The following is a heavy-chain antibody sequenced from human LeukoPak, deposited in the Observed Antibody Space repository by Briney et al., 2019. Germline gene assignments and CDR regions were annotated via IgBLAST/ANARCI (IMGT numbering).Heavy chain of an antibody. V-gene: IGHV1-69*05. CDR3: ARMVTDSSGYYFGYFDY. J-gene: IGHJ4*02. D-gene: IGHD3-22*01. Sequence: ASVNVSCKASGGTFSSYAISWVRQAPGQGLEWMGRIIPIFGTANYAQKFQGRVTITTDESTSTAYMELSSLRSEDSAVYYCARMVTDSSGYYFGYFDYWGQGTLVTVSS. CDR1: GGTFSSYA. CDR2: IIPIFGTA.